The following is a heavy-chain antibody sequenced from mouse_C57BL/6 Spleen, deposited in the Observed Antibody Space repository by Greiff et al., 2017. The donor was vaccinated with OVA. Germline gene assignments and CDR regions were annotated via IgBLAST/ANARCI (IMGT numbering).Heavy chain of an antibody. J-gene: IGHJ2*01. CDR1: GYSITSGYY. CDR2: ISYDGSN. Sequence: ESGPGLVKPSQSLSLTCSVTGYSITSGYYWNWIRQFPGNKLEWMGYISYDGSNNYNPSLKNRISITRDTSKYQFFLKLNSVTTEDTATYYCARGGYVDYWGQGTTLTVSS. V-gene: IGHV3-6*01. CDR3: ARGGYVDY. D-gene: IGHD1-1*02.